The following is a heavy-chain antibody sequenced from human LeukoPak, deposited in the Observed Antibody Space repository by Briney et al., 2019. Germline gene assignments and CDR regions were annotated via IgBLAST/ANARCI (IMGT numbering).Heavy chain of an antibody. CDR2: IYYSGST. CDR1: GGSISSYY. Sequence: SETLSLTCTVSGGSISSYYWSWLRQPPGKGLEWIGYIYYSGSTNYNPSLKSRVTISVDTSKNQFSLKLRSVTSADTAVYYCARDLGPLPYCGGDCYNNWFDPWGQGTLVTVSS. CDR3: ARDLGPLPYCGGDCYNNWFDP. D-gene: IGHD2-21*01. J-gene: IGHJ5*02. V-gene: IGHV4-59*01.